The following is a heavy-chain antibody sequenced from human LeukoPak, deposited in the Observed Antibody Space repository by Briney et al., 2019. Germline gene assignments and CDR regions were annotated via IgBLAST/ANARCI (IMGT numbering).Heavy chain of an antibody. D-gene: IGHD3-10*01. J-gene: IGHJ5*02. CDR1: GFTFSSSW. V-gene: IGHV3-74*01. Sequence: GGSLRLSCAASGFTFSSSWMHWVRQAPGKGLVWVSRINSDGGSTSYADSVKGRFTISRDNAKNTLYLQMNSLRAGDTAVYYCARAFQPGSGSYTHGWFDPWGQGTLVTVSS. CDR3: ARAFQPGSGSYTHGWFDP. CDR2: INSDGGST.